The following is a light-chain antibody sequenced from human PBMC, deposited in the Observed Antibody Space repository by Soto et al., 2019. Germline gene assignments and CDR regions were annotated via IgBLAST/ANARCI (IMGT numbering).Light chain of an antibody. CDR1: QSVTNNY. V-gene: IGKV3-20*01. CDR2: DVS. CDR3: QQDRSFPHT. Sequence: ESVLTQSPGTLSLSPGERATLSCRATQSVTNNYSDWYQQKPGQSPRLLIYDVSSMATDIPDRLSGSGFETDFTLNIRRLEPDDFAVYYCQQDRSFPHTFGQGTKLEV. J-gene: IGKJ2*01.